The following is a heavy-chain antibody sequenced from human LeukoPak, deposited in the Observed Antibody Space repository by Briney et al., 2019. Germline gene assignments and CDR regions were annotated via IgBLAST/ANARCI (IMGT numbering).Heavy chain of an antibody. CDR2: MYYSGST. CDR1: GGSISSSSYY. CDR3: ARVVRGWRYSYGAWFDP. Sequence: SETLSLTCTVSGGSISSSSYYWGWIRQPPGKGLEWIGSMYYSGSTYYNPSLKSRVTISVDTSKNQFSLKLSSVAAADTAVYYCARVVRGWRYSYGAWFDPWGQGTLVTVSS. D-gene: IGHD5-18*01. J-gene: IGHJ5*02. V-gene: IGHV4-39*07.